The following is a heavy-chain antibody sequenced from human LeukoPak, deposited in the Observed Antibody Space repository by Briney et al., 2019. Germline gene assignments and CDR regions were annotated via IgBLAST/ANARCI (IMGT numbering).Heavy chain of an antibody. V-gene: IGHV4-61*02. Sequence: PSQTLSLTCTVSGGSISSGSYYWNWIRQPAGKGVEWIERIYTSGTTDYNPSLKSRVTISVDTSKNQFSLKLSSVTAADTAVYYCARWGHLYWYFDLWGRGILVTVSS. J-gene: IGHJ2*01. D-gene: IGHD3-16*01. CDR3: ARWGHLYWYFDL. CDR2: IYTSGTT. CDR1: GGSISSGSYY.